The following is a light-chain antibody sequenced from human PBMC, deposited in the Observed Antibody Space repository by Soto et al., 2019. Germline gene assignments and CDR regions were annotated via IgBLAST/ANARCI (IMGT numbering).Light chain of an antibody. Sequence: VVLIQSHGSVFVCPGGPDTSLRRASQSVSSSLAWYQQKPGQAPRLLIYGASTMATGIPARFSGSGSGTEFTLTISSLQSEDFAVYYCQQNNSSPRTFGQGTKVDIK. CDR1: QSVSSS. V-gene: IGKV3-15*01. CDR3: QQNNSSPRT. CDR2: GAS. J-gene: IGKJ1*01.